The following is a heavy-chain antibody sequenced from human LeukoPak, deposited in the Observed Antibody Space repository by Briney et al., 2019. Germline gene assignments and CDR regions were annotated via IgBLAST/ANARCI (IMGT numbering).Heavy chain of an antibody. D-gene: IGHD6-13*01. Sequence: GGSLRLSCAASGFTFSSYEMNWVRRAPGKGLEWVSYISSSGSTIYYADSVKGRFTISRDNAKNSLYLQMNSLRAEDTAVYYCARGPPIIAAAGTLDYWGQGTLVTVSS. CDR1: GFTFSSYE. J-gene: IGHJ4*02. CDR3: ARGPPIIAAAGTLDY. V-gene: IGHV3-48*03. CDR2: ISSSGSTI.